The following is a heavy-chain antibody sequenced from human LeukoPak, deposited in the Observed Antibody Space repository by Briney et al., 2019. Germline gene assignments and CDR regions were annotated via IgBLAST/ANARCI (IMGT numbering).Heavy chain of an antibody. CDR3: AKALAAAGTPAFDY. CDR2: IRYDGSNK. CDR1: GFTFGAYA. V-gene: IGHV3-30*02. J-gene: IGHJ4*02. Sequence: GGSLRLSCAASGFTFGAYAMHWVRQSPGKGLEWVAFIRYDGSNKYYADSVKGRFTISRDNSKNTQYLQMNSLRAEDTAVYYCAKALAAAGTPAFDYWGQGTLVTVSS. D-gene: IGHD6-13*01.